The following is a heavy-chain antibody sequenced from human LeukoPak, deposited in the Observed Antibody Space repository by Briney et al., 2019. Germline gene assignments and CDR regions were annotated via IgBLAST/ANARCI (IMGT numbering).Heavy chain of an antibody. CDR2: IDTTSGYI. CDR1: GFTFSRYS. CDR3: ARGHSGSYQRNDAFDI. V-gene: IGHV3-21*01. D-gene: IGHD1-26*01. Sequence: PGGSLRLSCAASGFTFSRYSMNWVRQAPGKGVEWVSSIDTTSGYIYYADSVKGRFTTSRDNGKNSLYLQMNSLTAEDTAVYYCARGHSGSYQRNDAFDIWGQGTLVTVSS. J-gene: IGHJ3*02.